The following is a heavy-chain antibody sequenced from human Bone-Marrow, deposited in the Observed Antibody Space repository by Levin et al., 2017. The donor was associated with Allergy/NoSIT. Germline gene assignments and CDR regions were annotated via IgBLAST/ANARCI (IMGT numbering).Heavy chain of an antibody. V-gene: IGHV1-3*01. CDR3: AKEYYKTGQPRNYFDP. CDR1: GYSFSDHA. CDR2: ISVGDGDT. Sequence: ASVKVSCWASGYSFSDHAIHWMRQAPGQGLEWMGWISVGDGDTYYSRNFQGRITISMDTSASTVYMELSSLRSEDTAAYYCAKEYYKTGQPRNYFDPWGQGTLVTVSS. D-gene: IGHD3-10*01. J-gene: IGHJ5*02.